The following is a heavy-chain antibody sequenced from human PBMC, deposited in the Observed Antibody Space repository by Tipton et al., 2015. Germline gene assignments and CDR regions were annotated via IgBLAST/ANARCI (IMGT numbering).Heavy chain of an antibody. CDR1: GFTFSTYD. CDR2: ISSDGSNN. V-gene: IGHV3-33*08. CDR3: ARDPSRLGVQGYLDY. J-gene: IGHJ4*02. D-gene: IGHD3-16*01. Sequence: SLRLSCAASGFTFSTYDMHWFRQAPGKGLEWVALISSDGSNNFYADSVKGRFTIFRDNSMNTLYLQMNSLRAGDTAVYYCARDPSRLGVQGYLDYWGQGAPVTVSS.